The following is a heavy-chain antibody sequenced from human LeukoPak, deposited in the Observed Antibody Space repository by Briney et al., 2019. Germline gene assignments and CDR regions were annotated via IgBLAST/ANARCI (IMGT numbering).Heavy chain of an antibody. D-gene: IGHD2-2*01. CDR3: ARERGGLLGDCSSTSCEYNWFDP. V-gene: IGHV1-2*02. Sequence: ASVKVSCKASGYTFTGYHMHWVRQAPGQGLEWMGWINPNSGGTNYAQKFQGRVTMTRDTSISTAYMELSRLRSDDTAVYYCARERGGLLGDCSSTSCEYNWFDPWGQGTLVTVSS. CDR2: INPNSGGT. J-gene: IGHJ5*02. CDR1: GYTFTGYH.